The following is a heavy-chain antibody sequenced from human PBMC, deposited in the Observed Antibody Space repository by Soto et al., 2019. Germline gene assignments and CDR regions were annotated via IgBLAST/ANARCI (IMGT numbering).Heavy chain of an antibody. Sequence: ASVKVSCKAPGYTFTSYVISWGRLAPGQGLEWMGWISAYNGNTNYAQKLQGRVTMTTDTSTSTAYMELRSLRSDDTAVYYCARGLYSSSWYYLGYWGQGTLVNVSS. V-gene: IGHV1-18*01. CDR2: ISAYNGNT. J-gene: IGHJ4*02. CDR1: GYTFTSYV. D-gene: IGHD6-13*01. CDR3: ARGLYSSSWYYLGY.